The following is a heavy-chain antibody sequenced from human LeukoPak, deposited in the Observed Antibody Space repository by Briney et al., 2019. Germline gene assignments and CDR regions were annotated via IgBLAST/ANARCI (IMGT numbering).Heavy chain of an antibody. D-gene: IGHD6-19*01. V-gene: IGHV3-20*04. Sequence: GGSLRLSCAASGFTFDDYGMSWVRQAPGKGLEWVSGINWNGGNTGYADSVKGRFTISRDNAKNSLYLQMNSLRAEDTALYYCARDLSPVAGSGNFDYWGQGTLVTVSS. CDR3: ARDLSPVAGSGNFDY. CDR2: INWNGGNT. J-gene: IGHJ4*02. CDR1: GFTFDDYG.